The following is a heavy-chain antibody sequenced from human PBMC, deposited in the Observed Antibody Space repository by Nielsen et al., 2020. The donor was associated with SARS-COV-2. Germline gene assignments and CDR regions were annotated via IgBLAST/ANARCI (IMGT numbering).Heavy chain of an antibody. CDR2: INPNSGGT. J-gene: IGHJ4*02. V-gene: IGHV1-2*06. CDR1: GYTFTGYY. D-gene: IGHD3-3*01. Sequence: ASVKVSCKASGYTFTGYYMHWVRQAPGQGLEWMGRINPNSGGTNYAQKFQGRVTISVDTSKNQFSLKLSTVTAADTAVYYCGRVFLGGYFDYWGQGTLVTVSS. CDR3: GRVFLGGYFDY.